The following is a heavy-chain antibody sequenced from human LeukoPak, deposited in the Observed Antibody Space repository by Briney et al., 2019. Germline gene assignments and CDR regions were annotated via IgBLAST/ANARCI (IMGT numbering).Heavy chain of an antibody. CDR2: ISGSGGNT. D-gene: IGHD2-21*01. CDR1: GFTFSSYA. CDR3: AKENGAAVISHFDY. J-gene: IGHJ4*02. V-gene: IGHV3-23*01. Sequence: GESLRLSCAASGFTFSSYAMSWVRQAPGKGLEWVSGISGSGGNTFYADSVKGRFTISRDDSKNTLYLQMNSLRAEDTAVYYCAKENGAAVISHFDYWGQGTLVTVSS.